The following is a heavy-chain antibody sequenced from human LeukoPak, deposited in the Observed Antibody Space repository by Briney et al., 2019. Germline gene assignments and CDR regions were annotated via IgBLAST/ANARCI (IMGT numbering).Heavy chain of an antibody. CDR2: ISSSGRAI. CDR1: GFTFSDYF. CDR3: ARDQYDTWSRRGNFDS. V-gene: IGHV3-11*01. Sequence: PGGSLRLSCAASGFTFSDYFLSWFRRAPGKGLEWISHISSSGRAIYYADSVKGRFTISRDNTKNSLYLQMNSLRAEDTAVFYCARDQYDTWSRRGNFDSWGQGTLVIVSS. J-gene: IGHJ4*02. D-gene: IGHD3-3*01.